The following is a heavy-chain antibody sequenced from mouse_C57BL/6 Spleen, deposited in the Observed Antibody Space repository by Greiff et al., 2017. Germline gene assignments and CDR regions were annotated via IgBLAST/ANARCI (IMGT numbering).Heavy chain of an antibody. J-gene: IGHJ2*01. CDR3: TRGSYPDY. Sequence: QVQLQPSGAELVRPGASVTLSCKASGYTFTDYEMHWVKQTPVHGLEWIGAIDPETGGTAYNQKFKGKAILTADKSTSTAYMELRSLASEDSAVYYCTRGSYPDYWGQGTTLTVSS. D-gene: IGHD1-1*02. CDR1: GYTFTDYE. CDR2: IDPETGGT. V-gene: IGHV1-15*01.